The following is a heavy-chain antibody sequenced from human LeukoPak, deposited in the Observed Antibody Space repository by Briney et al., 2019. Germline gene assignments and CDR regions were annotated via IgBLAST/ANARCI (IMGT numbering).Heavy chain of an antibody. J-gene: IGHJ4*02. D-gene: IGHD1-26*01. Sequence: SETLSLTCAVYGGSFSGYYWSWIRQPPGKGLEWIGEIDHSGSTNYNPSLKSRVTISVDTSKNQFSLKLSSVTAADTAVYYCARARIVGARFDYWGQGTLVTVSS. CDR3: ARARIVGARFDY. CDR1: GGSFSGYY. V-gene: IGHV4-34*01. CDR2: IDHSGST.